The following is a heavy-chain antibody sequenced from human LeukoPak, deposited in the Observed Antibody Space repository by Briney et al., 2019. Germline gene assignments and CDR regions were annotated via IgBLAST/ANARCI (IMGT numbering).Heavy chain of an antibody. J-gene: IGHJ4*02. CDR1: GFTFSSYA. CDR2: ISGSASAT. Sequence: GGSLRLSCAASGFTFSSYAMSWVRQAPGKGLEWVSGISGSASATYYDDSVKGRFTISRDNSKNTLYLQMKSLRAEDTALYFCAKDVGYYREGCLDSWGRGTPATVSS. CDR3: AKDVGYYREGCLDS. D-gene: IGHD3-3*01. V-gene: IGHV3-23*01.